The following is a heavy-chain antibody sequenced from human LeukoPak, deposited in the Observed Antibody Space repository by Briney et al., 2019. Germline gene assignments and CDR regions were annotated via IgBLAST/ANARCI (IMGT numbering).Heavy chain of an antibody. V-gene: IGHV3-30*03. J-gene: IGHJ6*02. D-gene: IGHD3-22*01. CDR3: ARDRYYYDSSGYWGQITYYYYYGMDV. Sequence: PGGSLRLSCAASGFTFSSYGMHWVRQAPGKGLEWVAVISYDGSNKYYADSLKGRFTISRDNSKNTLYLQMNSLRAEDTAVYFCARDRYYYDSSGYWGQITYYYYYGMDVWGQGTTVTVSS. CDR1: GFTFSSYG. CDR2: ISYDGSNK.